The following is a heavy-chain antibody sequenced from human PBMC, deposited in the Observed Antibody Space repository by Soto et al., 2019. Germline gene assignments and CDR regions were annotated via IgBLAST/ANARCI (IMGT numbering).Heavy chain of an antibody. CDR1: GGSISSYY. CDR2: IYTSGST. V-gene: IGHV4-4*07. Sequence: PXGTLSLTCTVSGGSISSYYWSWIRQPAGKGLEWIGRIYTSGSTNYNPSLKSRVTMSVDTSKNQFSLKLSSVTAADTAVYYCARDRRDYGMDVWGQGTTVTVSS. J-gene: IGHJ6*02. CDR3: ARDRRDYGMDV.